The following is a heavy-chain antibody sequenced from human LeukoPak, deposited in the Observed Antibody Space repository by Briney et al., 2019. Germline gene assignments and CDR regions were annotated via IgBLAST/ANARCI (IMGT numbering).Heavy chain of an antibody. Sequence: SKTLSLTCAVSGGSISSSSYYWGWIRQPPGKGLEWIGSIYYSGSTYYNPSLKSRVTISVDTSKNQFSLKLSSVTAADTAVYYCARFLSSSSWLYFDYWGQGTLVTVSS. D-gene: IGHD6-13*01. CDR1: GGSISSSSYY. V-gene: IGHV4-39*07. J-gene: IGHJ4*02. CDR3: ARFLSSSSWLYFDY. CDR2: IYYSGST.